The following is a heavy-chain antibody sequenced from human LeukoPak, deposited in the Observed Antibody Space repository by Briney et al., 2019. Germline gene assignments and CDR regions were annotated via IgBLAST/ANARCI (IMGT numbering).Heavy chain of an antibody. Sequence: GGSLRLSCAASGFTSGFTFISFDMSWVRQAPGKGLEWVSSISGGGGRTDYADSVKGRFTISRDNSKNTLYLQMNGLRAEDTAVYYCATARRTVVTEDYWGQGTLVTVSS. J-gene: IGHJ4*02. CDR2: ISGGGGRT. V-gene: IGHV3-23*01. D-gene: IGHD2-21*02. CDR3: ATARRTVVTEDY. CDR1: GFTFISFD.